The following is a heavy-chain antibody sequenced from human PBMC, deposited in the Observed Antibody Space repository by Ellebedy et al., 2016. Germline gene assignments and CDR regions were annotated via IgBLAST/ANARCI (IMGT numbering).Heavy chain of an antibody. CDR1: GFTFENYA. Sequence: SLKISXVASGFTFENYAMHWVRQAPGKGLEWVSSIHLNSDTIAYVDSVKGRFTISRDNAKNSLYLEMNSLRAEDTALYYCTRDKGSGWHIFDFWGQGTLVTVSS. CDR3: TRDKGSGWHIFDF. D-gene: IGHD6-19*01. J-gene: IGHJ4*02. CDR2: IHLNSDTI. V-gene: IGHV3-9*01.